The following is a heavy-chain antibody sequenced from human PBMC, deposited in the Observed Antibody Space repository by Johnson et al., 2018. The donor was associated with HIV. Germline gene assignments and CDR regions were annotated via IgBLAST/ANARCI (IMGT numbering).Heavy chain of an antibody. Sequence: LVESGGGLVQPGGFLRLSCAGSGFTVSTFYMTWVRQGPGKGLEWVSVIDSGGGTKYADSVKGRFTISRDNSKNTLFLHMNSLRAEDTAVYHCAKDLYGSSWTNDAFEIWGQGTMVTVSS. J-gene: IGHJ3*02. CDR2: IDSGGGT. CDR3: AKDLYGSSWTNDAFEI. D-gene: IGHD6-13*01. CDR1: GFTVSTFY. V-gene: IGHV3-66*01.